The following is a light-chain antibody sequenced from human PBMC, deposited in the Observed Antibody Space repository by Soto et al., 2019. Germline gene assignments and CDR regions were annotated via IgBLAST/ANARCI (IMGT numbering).Light chain of an antibody. J-gene: IGKJ2*01. CDR2: AAS. Sequence: DIHMTQSPSSLSASVGDRVTITCRASQSISSYVNWYQQKSGQAPKLLIYAASSLRSGVPSRFRGTGSGTDFTLTITSLQPEDFASYHCQQSFSTPPTFGQGTKLEIK. CDR1: QSISSY. CDR3: QQSFSTPPT. V-gene: IGKV1-39*01.